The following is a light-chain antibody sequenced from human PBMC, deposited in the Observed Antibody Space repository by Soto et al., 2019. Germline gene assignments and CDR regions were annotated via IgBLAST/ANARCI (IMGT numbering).Light chain of an antibody. V-gene: IGKV1-5*03. CDR2: EAS. J-gene: IGKJ1*01. CDR3: QQYRENWT. CDR1: QSISSW. Sequence: IQMNQSPSTLSASVGDRVTITCRASQSISSWLAWYQQKPGTAAKLLIYEASNLQSGVPSRFRGSGSGTAFTLTISSLQPDDCATYYCQQYRENWTFGQVTKVE.